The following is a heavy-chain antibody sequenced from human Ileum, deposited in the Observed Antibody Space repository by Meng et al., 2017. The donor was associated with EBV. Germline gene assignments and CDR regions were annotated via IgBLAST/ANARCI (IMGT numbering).Heavy chain of an antibody. V-gene: IGHV4-39*07. CDR2: IYYRGNT. CDR1: GASIRTVNFY. Sequence: QRQWQESGRGRVKPSETLYLTCTVFGASIRTVNFYWGWIRQSPGKALECIGTIYYRGNTFYNPSLKSRLTISIDTSKNEFSLTLRSVTAADTALYYCASAYDYGDYEAFAYWGPGSLVTVSS. CDR3: ASAYDYGDYEAFAY. J-gene: IGHJ4*02. D-gene: IGHD4-17*01.